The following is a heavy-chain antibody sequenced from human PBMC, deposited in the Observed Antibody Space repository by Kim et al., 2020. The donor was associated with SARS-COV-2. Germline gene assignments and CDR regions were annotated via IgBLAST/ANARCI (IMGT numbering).Heavy chain of an antibody. Sequence: GGSLRLSCAASGFTFSSYSMNWVRQAPGKGLECVSYISSSSSTIYYADSVKGRFTISRDNAKNSLYLQMNSLRDDDTAVYYCARDHYDSSGYYSDYFDYWGQGTLVTVSS. V-gene: IGHV3-48*02. CDR2: ISSSSSTI. J-gene: IGHJ4*02. CDR3: ARDHYDSSGYYSDYFDY. CDR1: GFTFSSYS. D-gene: IGHD3-22*01.